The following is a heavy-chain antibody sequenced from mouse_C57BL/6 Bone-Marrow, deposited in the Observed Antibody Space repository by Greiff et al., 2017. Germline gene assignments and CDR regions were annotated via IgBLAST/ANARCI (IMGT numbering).Heavy chain of an antibody. V-gene: IGHV1-42*01. CDR3: ARRGSGDAMDY. J-gene: IGHJ4*01. Sequence: EVKLVESGPELVKPGASVKISCKASGYSFTGYYMNWVKQSPETSLEWIGEITPSTGGTTYNQKFKAKATLTVDKSSSTAYMQLKSLTSEDSAVYYCARRGSGDAMDYWGQGTSVTVSS. CDR2: ITPSTGGT. CDR1: GYSFTGYY. D-gene: IGHD1-1*01.